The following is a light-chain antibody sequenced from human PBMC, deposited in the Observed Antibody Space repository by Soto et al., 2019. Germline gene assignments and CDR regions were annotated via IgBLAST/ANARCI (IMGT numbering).Light chain of an antibody. Sequence: EIVLTQSPATLSVSPGERATLSCRASQSVSRNLAWFQQKPGQAPSLLIYGASSRATDIPDRFSGSGSGTDFTLTISRLEPEDFALYYCQHYGAAAITFGQGTRLEIK. CDR1: QSVSRN. CDR3: QHYGAAAIT. V-gene: IGKV3-20*01. CDR2: GAS. J-gene: IGKJ5*01.